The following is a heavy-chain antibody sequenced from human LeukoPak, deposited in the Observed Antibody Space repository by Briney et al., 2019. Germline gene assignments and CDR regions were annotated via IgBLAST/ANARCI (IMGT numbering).Heavy chain of an antibody. Sequence: ASVKVSCKASGYTFTGYYLRWVRQAPGQGLEWMGRIDPNSGGTNYAQKFQGRVTMTRDTSTSTVYMELSSLRSDDTAVYYCARTAARRFDYWGQGTLVTVSS. CDR3: ARTAARRFDY. J-gene: IGHJ4*02. CDR1: GYTFTGYY. D-gene: IGHD6-6*01. CDR2: IDPNSGGT. V-gene: IGHV1-2*06.